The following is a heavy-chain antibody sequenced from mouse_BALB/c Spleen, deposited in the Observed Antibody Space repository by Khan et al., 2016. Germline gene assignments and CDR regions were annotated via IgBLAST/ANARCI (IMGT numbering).Heavy chain of an antibody. J-gene: IGHJ2*01. V-gene: IGHV14-3*02. D-gene: IGHD1-1*01. Sequence: EVQLQESGAELVKPGASVKLSCTASGFNIKDTYMHWVRQRPEQGLEWIGRIDPGNGNARYDPKFQDKATITADTSSNTAYLQLSSLTSEDTGVYYCTRRGPIYYYGSSYGYWGQGTTLTVSS. CDR1: GFNIKDTY. CDR2: IDPGNGNA. CDR3: TRRGPIYYYGSSYGY.